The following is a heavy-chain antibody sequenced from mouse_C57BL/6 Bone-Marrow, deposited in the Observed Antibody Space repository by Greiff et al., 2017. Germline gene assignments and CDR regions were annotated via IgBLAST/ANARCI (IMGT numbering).Heavy chain of an antibody. D-gene: IGHD2-5*01. J-gene: IGHJ3*01. CDR1: GYTFTSYW. CDR3: ARDYRNYPWFAY. Sequence: QVQLQQPGAELVRPGTSVKLSCKASGYTFTSYWMHWVKQRPGQGLEWIGVIDPSDSYTNYNQKFKGKATLTVDTSSSTAYMQLSSLTSEDSAVYYCARDYRNYPWFAYWGQGTLVTVSA. CDR2: IDPSDSYT. V-gene: IGHV1-59*01.